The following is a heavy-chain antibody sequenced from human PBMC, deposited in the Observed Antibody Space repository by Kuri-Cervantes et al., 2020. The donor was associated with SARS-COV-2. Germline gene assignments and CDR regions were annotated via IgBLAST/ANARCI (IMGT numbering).Heavy chain of an antibody. CDR3: AREIPSAAGDDY. CDR2: IIPIPGIA. Sequence: SVKVSCKASGGTFSSYAISWVRQAPGQGLEWVGRIIPIPGIANYAQKFQGRVTITADKSTSTAYMELSSLRSEDTAVYYCAREIPSAAGDDYWGQGTLVTVSS. J-gene: IGHJ4*02. D-gene: IGHD6-13*01. CDR1: GGTFSSYA. V-gene: IGHV1-69*04.